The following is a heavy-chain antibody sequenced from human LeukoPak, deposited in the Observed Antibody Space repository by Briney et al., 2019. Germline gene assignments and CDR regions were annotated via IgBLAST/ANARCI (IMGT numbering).Heavy chain of an antibody. CDR2: ISAYNGNT. CDR3: ARDRLRFLEWLPLDY. J-gene: IGHJ4*02. Sequence: PGASVKVSCKASGYTFTSYGISWVRQAPGQGLEWMGWISAYNGNTNYAQKLQGRVTMTTDTSTSTAYMELRSLRSDDTAVYYCARDRLRFLEWLPLDYWGQGTLVTVSS. D-gene: IGHD3-3*01. V-gene: IGHV1-18*01. CDR1: GYTFTSYG.